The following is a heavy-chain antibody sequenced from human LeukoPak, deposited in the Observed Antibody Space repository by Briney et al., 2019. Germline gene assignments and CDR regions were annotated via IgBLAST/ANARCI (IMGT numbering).Heavy chain of an antibody. CDR1: GYTFTSYD. CDR2: MNPNSGNT. CDR3: ARFGELFSYFDY. J-gene: IGHJ4*02. D-gene: IGHD3-10*01. V-gene: IGHV1-8*03. Sequence: GASVKVSCKASGYTFTSYDINWVRQATGQGLEWMGWMNPNSGNTGYAQKFQGRVTITRNTSISTAYMELRSLRSDDTAVYYCARFGELFSYFDYWGQGTLVTVSS.